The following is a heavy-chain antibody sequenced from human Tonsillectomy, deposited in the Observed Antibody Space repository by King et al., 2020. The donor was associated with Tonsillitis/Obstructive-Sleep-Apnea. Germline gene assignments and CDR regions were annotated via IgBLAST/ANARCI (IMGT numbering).Heavy chain of an antibody. CDR1: GYSFTSYW. D-gene: IGHD2-2*01. Sequence: VQLVESGAEVKKPGESLKISCKGSGYSFTSYWIGWVRQMPGKGLEWMGIIYPGDSDTIYSPSFQGQVTISADKSISTAYLQGSRLKASDTAMYYCATHHQDVVILPAALGFDPWGQGTLVTVSS. CDR2: IYPGDSDT. CDR3: ATHHQDVVILPAALGFDP. J-gene: IGHJ5*02. V-gene: IGHV5-51*01.